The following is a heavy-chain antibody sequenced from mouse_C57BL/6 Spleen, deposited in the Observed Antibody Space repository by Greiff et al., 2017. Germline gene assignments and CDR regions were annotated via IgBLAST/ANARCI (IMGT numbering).Heavy chain of an antibody. V-gene: IGHV10-1*01. J-gene: IGHJ4*01. CDR2: IRSKSNNYAT. CDR3: VRLRWDVYAMEY. Sequence: EVKLVESGGGLVQPKGSLKLSCAASGFSFNTYAMNWVRQAPGQGLEWVARIRSKSNNYATYYADSVKDRLTISRDDSESMLYLQMNNLKTEDTAMYYCVRLRWDVYAMEYWGQGTSVTVSS. CDR1: GFSFNTYA. D-gene: IGHD4-1*01.